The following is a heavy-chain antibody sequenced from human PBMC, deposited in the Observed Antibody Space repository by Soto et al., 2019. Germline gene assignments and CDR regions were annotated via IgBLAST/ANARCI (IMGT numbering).Heavy chain of an antibody. CDR3: ARSDDYGDYIGY. CDR1: GGSISSGDYY. J-gene: IGHJ4*02. V-gene: IGHV4-30-4*01. D-gene: IGHD4-17*01. Sequence: QVQLQESGPGLVKPSQTLSLTCTVSGGSISSGDYYWSWIRQPPGKGLEWIGYIYYSGSTSYNPSLKSRVTISVDTSKHQFSLKLSSVTAADTAVYYCARSDDYGDYIGYWGQGTLVTVSS. CDR2: IYYSGST.